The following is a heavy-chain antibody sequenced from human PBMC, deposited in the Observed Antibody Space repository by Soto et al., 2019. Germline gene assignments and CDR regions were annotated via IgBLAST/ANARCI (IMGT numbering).Heavy chain of an antibody. V-gene: IGHV4-31*03. CDR1: GGSISSGGYY. D-gene: IGHD3-3*01. J-gene: IGHJ3*02. CDR3: ARGENVLRFLEWLFSGAFDI. CDR2: IYYSGST. Sequence: QVQLQESGPGLVKPSQTLSLTCTVSGGSISSGGYYWSWIRQHPGKGLEWIGYIYYSGSTYYNPSLQSRVTISVDTSKNQFSLKLSSVTAADTAVYYCARGENVLRFLEWLFSGAFDIWGQGTMVTVSS.